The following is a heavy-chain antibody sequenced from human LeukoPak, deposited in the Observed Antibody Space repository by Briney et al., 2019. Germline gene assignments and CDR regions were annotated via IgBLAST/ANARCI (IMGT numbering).Heavy chain of an antibody. D-gene: IGHD5-12*01. J-gene: IGHJ4*02. CDR3: ARGLVATGIYSD. Sequence: ASVKVSCKASGYTFTSYYMHWVRQAPGQGLEWMGIINPSGGSTSYAQKFQGRVTMTRDMSTSTAYMELSSLRSEDTAVYYCARGLVATGIYSDWGQGTLVTVSS. CDR2: INPSGGST. V-gene: IGHV1-46*01. CDR1: GYTFTSYY.